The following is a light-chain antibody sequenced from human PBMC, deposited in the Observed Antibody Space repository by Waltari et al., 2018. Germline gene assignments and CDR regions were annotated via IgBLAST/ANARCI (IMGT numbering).Light chain of an antibody. CDR3: QQRSNWPPLT. V-gene: IGKV3-11*01. J-gene: IGKJ4*01. CDR1: QSVGTF. Sequence: EIVLTQSPATLSLSPGERATLSCRASQSVGTFLAWYQQKPGQAPRLLSHDASNRVTGIPGRFSGSGSGTDFTLTISSLEPEDFAVYYCQQRSNWPPLTFGGGTKVEIK. CDR2: DAS.